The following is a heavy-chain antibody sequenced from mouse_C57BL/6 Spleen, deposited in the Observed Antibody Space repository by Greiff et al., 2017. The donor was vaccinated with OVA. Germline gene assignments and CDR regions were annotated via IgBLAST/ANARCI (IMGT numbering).Heavy chain of an antibody. D-gene: IGHD2-2*01. CDR3: ARGGTDGYDETWFAY. CDR2: IDPNSGGT. V-gene: IGHV1-72*01. Sequence: QVQLQQPGAELVKPGASVKLSCKASGYTFTSYWMHWVKQRPGRGLEWIGRIDPNSGGTKYNEKFKSKATLTVDKPSSTAYMQLSSRTSEDSAVYYCARGGTDGYDETWFAYWGQGTLVTVAA. J-gene: IGHJ3*01. CDR1: GYTFTSYW.